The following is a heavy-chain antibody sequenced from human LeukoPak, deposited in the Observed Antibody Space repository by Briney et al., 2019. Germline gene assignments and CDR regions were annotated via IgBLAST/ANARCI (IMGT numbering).Heavy chain of an antibody. V-gene: IGHV1-24*01. D-gene: IGHD6-6*01. CDR2: FDLEDGEI. CDR3: ATGSLSNREYSGSSFDY. Sequence: GASVMVSCKVSGYTLTELAMHWVRQAPGKGLEWMGGFDLEDGEIIYAQKFQGRVTMTEDTSTETAYMEMSSLRSEDTAVYYCATGSLSNREYSGSSFDYWGQGTLVTVSS. CDR1: GYTLTELA. J-gene: IGHJ4*02.